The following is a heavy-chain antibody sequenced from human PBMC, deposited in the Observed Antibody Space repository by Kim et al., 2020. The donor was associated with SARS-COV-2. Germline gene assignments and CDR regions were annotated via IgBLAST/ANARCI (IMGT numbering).Heavy chain of an antibody. D-gene: IGHD3-3*02. Sequence: GGSLRLSCTASGFALRSFAIHWVRQTPGKGLERVAVISYDAKHKYCVESVKDRFTISRDNSKDTVYLQMNSLRTEDSAVYFCARERDASLAHWDFDYWG. V-gene: IGHV3-30*04. CDR2: ISYDAKHK. J-gene: IGHJ4*01. CDR1: GFALRSFA. CDR3: ARERDASLAHWDFDY.